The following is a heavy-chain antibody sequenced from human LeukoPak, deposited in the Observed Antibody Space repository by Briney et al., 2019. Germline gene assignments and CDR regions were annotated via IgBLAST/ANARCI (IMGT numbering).Heavy chain of an antibody. D-gene: IGHD3/OR15-3a*01. J-gene: IGHJ4*02. V-gene: IGHV3-66*01. CDR1: GFTVSSNY. CDR2: IYSGGST. Sequence: PGGSLRLSCAASGFTVSSNYMSWVRQAPGKGLEWVSVIYSGGSTYYADSVKGRFTISRDNSKNTLYLQMNSLRAEDTAVYYCARGLGPYYFDYWGQGTLATVSS. CDR3: ARGLGPYYFDY.